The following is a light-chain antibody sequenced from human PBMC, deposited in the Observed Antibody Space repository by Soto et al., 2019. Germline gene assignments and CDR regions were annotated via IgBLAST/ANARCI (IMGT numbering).Light chain of an antibody. V-gene: IGLV1-44*01. CDR2: NIN. CDR3: AVWDDSLNGPV. Sequence: QPVLTQPPSTSGAPGQRVTISCSGSSSNIGSQTVNWYLQLPGTAPRLLIYNINQRPSGVSDRISGSKSGTSASLAISGLQSEDEADYYCAVWDDSLNGPVFGGGTKLTVL. J-gene: IGLJ2*01. CDR1: SSNIGSQT.